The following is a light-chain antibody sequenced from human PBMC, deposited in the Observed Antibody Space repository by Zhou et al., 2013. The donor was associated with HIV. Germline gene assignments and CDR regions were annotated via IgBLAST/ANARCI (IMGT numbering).Light chain of an antibody. Sequence: DIQMTQSPPTLSASVGDAVIITCRASQTISNWLAWYQQKPGKAPKLLIYAASSLQSGVPSRFSGSGSGTDFTLTISSLQPEDFATYYCQQSYSTPPQYSFGQGTKLEIK. J-gene: IGKJ2*03. V-gene: IGKV1-39*01. CDR2: AAS. CDR1: QTISNW. CDR3: QQSYSTPPQYS.